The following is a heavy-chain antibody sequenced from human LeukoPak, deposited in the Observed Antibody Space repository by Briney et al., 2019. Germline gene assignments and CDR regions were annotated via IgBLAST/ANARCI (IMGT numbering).Heavy chain of an antibody. V-gene: IGHV4-59*08. D-gene: IGHD6-13*01. CDR2: IYYSGST. Sequence: SETLSLTCTVSGGSISSCYWSWICETPGKGLERKGDIYYSGSTNYNPSLKSRVTISVDTSKNQFSLKLSSVTAADTAVYYCARHTDIAPLSSLKYWGQGTLVTVSS. J-gene: IGHJ4*02. CDR1: GGSISSCY. CDR3: ARHTDIAPLSSLKY.